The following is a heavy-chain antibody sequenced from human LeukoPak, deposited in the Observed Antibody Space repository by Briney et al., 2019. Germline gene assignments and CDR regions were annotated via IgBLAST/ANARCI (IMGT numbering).Heavy chain of an antibody. J-gene: IGHJ4*02. CDR3: ARRIAALTFDY. CDR2: IYYSGST. Sequence: SETLSLTCTVSGGSISSSSYYWGWIRQPPGKGLERIGSIYYSGSTYYNPSLKSRVTISVDTSKNQFSLKLSSVTAADTAVCYCARRIAALTFDYWGQGTLVTVSS. CDR1: GGSISSSSYY. V-gene: IGHV4-39*01. D-gene: IGHD6-6*01.